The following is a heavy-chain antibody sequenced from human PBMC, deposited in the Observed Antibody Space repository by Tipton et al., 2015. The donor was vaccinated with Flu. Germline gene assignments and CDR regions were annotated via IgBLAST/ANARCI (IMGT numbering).Heavy chain of an antibody. CDR2: IDPSDSYT. D-gene: IGHD3-22*01. Sequence: QSGPEVKKPGESLRISCKGSGYSFTSYWISWVRQMPGKGLEWMGRIDPSDSYTNYSPSFQGHVTISADKSISTAYLQWSSLKASDTAMYYCARHLGYYYDSSGRDYYYMDVWGKGTTVTVSS. J-gene: IGHJ6*03. V-gene: IGHV5-10-1*01. CDR1: GYSFTSYW. CDR3: ARHLGYYYDSSGRDYYYMDV.